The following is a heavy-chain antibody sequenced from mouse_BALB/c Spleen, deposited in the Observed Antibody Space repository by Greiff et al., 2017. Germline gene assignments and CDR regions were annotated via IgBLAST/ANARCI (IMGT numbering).Heavy chain of an antibody. CDR1: GFTFSSFG. V-gene: IGHV5-17*02. CDR3: AREDGNYGVAY. CDR2: ISSGSSTI. D-gene: IGHD2-1*01. Sequence: EVQGVESGGGLVQPEGSRKLSCAASGFTFSSFGMHWVRQAPEKGLEWVAYISSGSSTIYYADTVKGRFTISRDNPKNTLFLQMTSLRSEDTAMYYCAREDGNYGVAYWGQGTLVTVSA. J-gene: IGHJ3*01.